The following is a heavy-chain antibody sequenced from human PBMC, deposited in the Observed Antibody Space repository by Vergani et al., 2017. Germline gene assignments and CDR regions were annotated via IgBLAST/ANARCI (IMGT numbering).Heavy chain of an antibody. D-gene: IGHD3-10*01. CDR2: ISWEGGNT. CDR1: GFPFDDYA. J-gene: IGHJ4*02. CDR3: AKDSHYGSGSAPGIPTYFDY. V-gene: IGHV3-43D*03. Sequence: EVQLVESGGVVVQPGGSLRLSCAASGFPFDDYAMHWVRQTPGKGLEWVSLISWEGGNTYYADSVKGRFTISRDNSKNSLYLQMNSLRTEDTALFYCAKDSHYGSGSAPGIPTYFDYWGQGTLVTVSS.